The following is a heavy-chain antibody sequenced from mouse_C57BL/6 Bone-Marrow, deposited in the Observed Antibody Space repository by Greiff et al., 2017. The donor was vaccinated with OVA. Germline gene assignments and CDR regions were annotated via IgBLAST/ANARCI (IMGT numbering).Heavy chain of an antibody. D-gene: IGHD1-1*01. V-gene: IGHV1-81*01. CDR1: GYTFTSYG. Sequence: QVQLQQSGAELARPGASVKLSCKASGYTFTSYGISWVKQRTGQGLEWIGEIYPRSGNTYYNEKFKGKVTLTEDKSSSTAYMELRSLTSEDSAVYFCARATYYGSSYYYAMDYWGQGTSVTVSS. J-gene: IGHJ4*01. CDR2: IYPRSGNT. CDR3: ARATYYGSSYYYAMDY.